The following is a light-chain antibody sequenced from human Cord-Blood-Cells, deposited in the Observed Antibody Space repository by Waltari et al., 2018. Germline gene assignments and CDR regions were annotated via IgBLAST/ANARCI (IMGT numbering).Light chain of an antibody. J-gene: IGKJ2*01. CDR2: GAS. CDR1: QSVSSSY. V-gene: IGKV3-20*01. CDR3: QQYGSSPYT. Sequence: EIVLTQSPGTLSLSPGERATLSCRASQSVSSSYLAWYQQKPGHAPRLLIYGASSRATGIPDRFSGSGSVTDFTLTISRLEPEDFAVYYCQQYGSSPYTFGQWTKLEIK.